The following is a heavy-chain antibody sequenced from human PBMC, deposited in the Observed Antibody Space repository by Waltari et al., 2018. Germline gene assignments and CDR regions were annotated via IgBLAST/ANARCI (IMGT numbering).Heavy chain of an antibody. CDR1: AFTFEAYA. D-gene: IGHD2-15*01. CDR2: ISWNSGSI. CDR3: AKDMVGFNP. Sequence: EVQLVESGGGLVRPGRSLRLSCAAPAFTFEAYASHWVRKAPGKGLEWVSGISWNSGSIGYADSVKGRFTISRDNAKNSLYLQMNSLRAEDTALYYCAKDMVGFNPWGQGTLFTVSS. V-gene: IGHV3-9*01. J-gene: IGHJ5*02.